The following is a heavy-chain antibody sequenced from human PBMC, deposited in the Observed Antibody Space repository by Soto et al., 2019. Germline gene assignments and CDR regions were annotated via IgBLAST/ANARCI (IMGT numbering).Heavy chain of an antibody. J-gene: IGHJ4*02. V-gene: IGHV1-69*06. CDR1: GGTFSSYA. Sequence: GASVKVSCKASGGTFSSYAISWVRQAPGQGLEWMGGIIPIFGTANYAQKFQGRVTITADKSTSTVYMELSSLRSEDTAVYYCARGGDYLPDYWGQGTLVTVSS. D-gene: IGHD4-17*01. CDR2: IIPIFGTA. CDR3: ARGGDYLPDY.